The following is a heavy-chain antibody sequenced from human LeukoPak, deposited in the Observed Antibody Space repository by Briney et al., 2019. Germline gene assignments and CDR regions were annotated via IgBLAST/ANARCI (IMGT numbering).Heavy chain of an antibody. D-gene: IGHD6-6*01. Sequence: GGSLRLSCAASRFTFSSYAMHWVRQAPGKGLEWVALISYDGGTKYYADSVKGRFTISRDNSNNTLYLQMNSLRAEDTAVYYCARVGDSSSWGYYYMDVWGKGTTVTVSS. CDR2: ISYDGGTK. V-gene: IGHV3-30*04. CDR1: RFTFSSYA. J-gene: IGHJ6*03. CDR3: ARVGDSSSWGYYYMDV.